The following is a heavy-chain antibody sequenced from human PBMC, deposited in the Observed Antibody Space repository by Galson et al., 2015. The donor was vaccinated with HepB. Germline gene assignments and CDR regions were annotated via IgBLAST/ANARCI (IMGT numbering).Heavy chain of an antibody. CDR2: INAGNGNT. V-gene: IGHV1-3*01. CDR3: ARAPRGYCTNGVCYDPTWFDP. D-gene: IGHD2-8*01. CDR1: GYTFTSYA. J-gene: IGHJ5*02. Sequence: SVKVSCKASGYTFTSYAMHWVRQAPGQRLEWMGWINAGNGNTKCSQKFQGRVTITRDTSASTAYMELSSLRSEDTAVYYCARAPRGYCTNGVCYDPTWFDPWGQGTLVTVSS.